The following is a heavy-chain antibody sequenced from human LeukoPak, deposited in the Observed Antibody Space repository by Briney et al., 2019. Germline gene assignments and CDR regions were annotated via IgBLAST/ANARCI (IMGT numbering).Heavy chain of an antibody. CDR3: TREAKYYDFWSGYLWSYFDY. V-gene: IGHV3-49*04. J-gene: IGHJ4*02. CDR2: IRSKAYGGTT. D-gene: IGHD3-3*01. Sequence: PGRSLRLSCTASGFTFSDYAMSWVRQAPGKGLEWVGFIRSKAYGGTTEYAASVKGRFTISRDDSKSIAYLQMNSLKTEDTAVYYCTREAKYYDFWSGYLWSYFDYWGQGTLVTVSS. CDR1: GFTFSDYA.